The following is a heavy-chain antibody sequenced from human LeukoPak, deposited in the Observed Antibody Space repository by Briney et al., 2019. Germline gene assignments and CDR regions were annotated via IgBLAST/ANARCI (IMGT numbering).Heavy chain of an antibody. CDR1: GGSISSGGYY. D-gene: IGHD1-7*01. CDR3: ARSLGSPELLHAFDI. J-gene: IGHJ3*02. CDR2: IYHSGST. Sequence: SQTLPLTCTVSGGSISSGGYYWSWIRQPPGRGLEWIGYIYHSGSTYYNPSLKSRVTISVDRSKNQFSLKLSSVTAADTAVYYCARSLGSPELLHAFDIWGQGTMVTVSS. V-gene: IGHV4-30-2*01.